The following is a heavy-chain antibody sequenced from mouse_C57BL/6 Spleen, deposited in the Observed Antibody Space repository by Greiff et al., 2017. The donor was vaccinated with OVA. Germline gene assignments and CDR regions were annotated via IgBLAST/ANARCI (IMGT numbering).Heavy chain of an antibody. CDR3: ASLGDDGYFAY. V-gene: IGHV7-3*01. CDR1: GFTFTDYY. J-gene: IGHJ3*01. Sequence: EVKLMESGGGLVQPGGSLSLSCAASGFTFTDYYMSWVRQPPGKALEWLGFIRNKANGYTTEYSASVKGRFTISRDNSQSILYLQMNALRAEDSATYYCASLGDDGYFAYWGQGTLVTVSA. D-gene: IGHD2-3*01. CDR2: IRNKANGYTT.